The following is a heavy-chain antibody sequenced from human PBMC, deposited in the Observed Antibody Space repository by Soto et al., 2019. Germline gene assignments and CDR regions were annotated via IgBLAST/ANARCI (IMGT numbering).Heavy chain of an antibody. D-gene: IGHD5-18*01. J-gene: IGHJ4*02. CDR2: IDNSGGIT. CDR3: AKGGYNYGFLFDC. CDR1: GCTFSTYA. V-gene: IGHV3-23*05. Sequence: SLRLSCAAAGCTFSTYAMSWVRQAPGKGLEWVSTIDNSGGITYYADSVKGRFTISRDNSKNTLYLQMNSLRAEDTAVYYCAKGGYNYGFLFDCWGQGTLVTVSS.